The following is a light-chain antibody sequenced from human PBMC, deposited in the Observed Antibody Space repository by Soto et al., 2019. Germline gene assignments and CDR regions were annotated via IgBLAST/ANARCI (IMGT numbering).Light chain of an antibody. J-gene: IGKJ4*01. CDR3: QQSYTTPLT. CDR2: AAS. Sequence: DIQMTQSPSSLSASVGDRVTITCRASQSISTYLNWYQQKPGKAPKVLIYAASSLQSGVPSRFSGTGSGIDFTLTISSLQPEDSATYYCQQSYTTPLTFGGGTKVEIK. CDR1: QSISTY. V-gene: IGKV1-39*01.